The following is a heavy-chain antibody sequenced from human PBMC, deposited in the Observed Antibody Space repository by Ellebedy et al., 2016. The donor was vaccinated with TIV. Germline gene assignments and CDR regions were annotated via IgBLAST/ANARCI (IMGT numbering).Heavy chain of an antibody. Sequence: GESLKISXAASGLPFNSYAMTWVRQAPGKGLEWVSTISGSDVRTYYADSVKGRFTISRDNPKSTLYLQMNSLRAEDTAVYYCASLATAAAYWGQGTLVTVSS. CDR2: ISGSDVRT. CDR3: ASLATAAAY. V-gene: IGHV3-23*01. D-gene: IGHD6-25*01. J-gene: IGHJ4*02. CDR1: GLPFNSYA.